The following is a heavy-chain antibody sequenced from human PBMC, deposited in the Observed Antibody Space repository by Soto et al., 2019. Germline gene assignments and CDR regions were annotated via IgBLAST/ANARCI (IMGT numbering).Heavy chain of an antibody. V-gene: IGHV4-4*02. CDR2: IYHSGST. CDR3: AAGYYDSSGYYGAFDI. D-gene: IGHD3-22*01. J-gene: IGHJ3*02. Sequence: PSETLSLTCAVSGGSISSSNWWSWVRQPPGKGLEWIGYIYHSGSTYYNPSLKSRVTISVDRSKNQFSLKLSSVTAADTAVYYCAAGYYDSSGYYGAFDIWGQGTMVTV. CDR1: GGSISSSNW.